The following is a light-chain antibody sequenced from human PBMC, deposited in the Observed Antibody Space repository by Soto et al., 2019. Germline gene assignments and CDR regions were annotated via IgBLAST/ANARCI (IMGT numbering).Light chain of an antibody. CDR1: SANIGSND. CDR3: AAWDDSLNAVV. Sequence: QSVLTQPPSASGTPGQRVTISCSGSSANIGSNDVNWYQQLPKTAPKLLIYSDDQRPSGVPDRFSGSKSGTSASLAISGLQSEDESDYYCAAWDDSLNAVVFGGGTKLTVL. CDR2: SDD. V-gene: IGLV1-44*01. J-gene: IGLJ2*01.